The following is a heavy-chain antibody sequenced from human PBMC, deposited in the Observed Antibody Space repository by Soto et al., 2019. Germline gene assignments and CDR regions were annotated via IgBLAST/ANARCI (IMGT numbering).Heavy chain of an antibody. CDR3: ARTGTFSYYDILTGPFDY. D-gene: IGHD3-9*01. CDR2: IYPGDSDT. J-gene: IGHJ4*02. CDR1: GYSFTSYW. V-gene: IGHV5-51*01. Sequence: GESMKVSCKGSGYSFTSYWIGWVRQMPGKGLEWMGIIYPGDSDTRYSPSFQGQVTISADKSISTAYLQWSSLKASDTAMYYCARTGTFSYYDILTGPFDYWGQGTLVTVSS.